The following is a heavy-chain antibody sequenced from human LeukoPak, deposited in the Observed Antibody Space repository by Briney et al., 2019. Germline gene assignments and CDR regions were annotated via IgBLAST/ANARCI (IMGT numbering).Heavy chain of an antibody. CDR2: MNPNSGNT. CDR3: ARGRSYYYGSGSYRGWFDP. J-gene: IGHJ5*02. CDR1: GYTFTSND. V-gene: IGHV1-8*01. D-gene: IGHD3-10*01. Sequence: ASVKVSCKASGYTFTSNDINWVRQATGQGLEWMGWMNPNSGNTGYAQKFQGRVTMTRNTSISTAYMELSSLRSEDTAVYYCARGRSYYYGSGSYRGWFDPWGQGTLVTVSS.